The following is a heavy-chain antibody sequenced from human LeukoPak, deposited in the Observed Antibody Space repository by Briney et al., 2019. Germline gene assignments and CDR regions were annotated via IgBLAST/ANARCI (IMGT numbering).Heavy chain of an antibody. J-gene: IGHJ6*03. V-gene: IGHV3-66*01. CDR2: IYSGGST. Sequence: GGSLRLSCAASGFTVSSNYMSWVRQAPGKGLEWVSVIYSGGSTYYADSVKGRFTISRDNSKNTLYLQMNSLRAEDTAVYYCARVAVVVTAMHYYYYMDVWGKGTTVTISS. D-gene: IGHD2-21*02. CDR3: ARVAVVVTAMHYYYYMDV. CDR1: GFTVSSNY.